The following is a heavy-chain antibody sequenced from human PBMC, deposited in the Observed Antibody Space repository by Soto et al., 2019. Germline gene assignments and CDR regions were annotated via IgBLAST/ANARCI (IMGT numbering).Heavy chain of an antibody. CDR3: ARELNTESSAYYSFAF. CDR1: GYTFTAYG. V-gene: IGHV1-18*01. J-gene: IGHJ4*02. D-gene: IGHD3-22*01. CDR2: VSTNDDRT. Sequence: QVQMVQSGPEVKMPGASVKVSCKTSGYTFTAYGLAWLRQAPGQRPEWMGWVSTNDDRTNYARTFQGRVTITTDRSTTTTSMELRSLGTDDTAVYYCARELNTESSAYYSFAFWGQGTLVNVSS.